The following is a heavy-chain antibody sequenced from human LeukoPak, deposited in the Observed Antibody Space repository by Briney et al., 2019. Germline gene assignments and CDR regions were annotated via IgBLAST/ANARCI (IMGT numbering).Heavy chain of an antibody. CDR3: ARDLYSSGWTDAFDI. D-gene: IGHD6-19*01. CDR1: GYTFTGYY. Sequence: ASVKVSCKASGYTFTGYYMHWVRQAPGQGLEWMGWINPNSGDTNYSQKFQGRVSMTRDTSINTAYMELSRLTSDDTAVYYCARDLYSSGWTDAFDIWGQGTVVTVSS. CDR2: INPNSGDT. J-gene: IGHJ3*02. V-gene: IGHV1-2*02.